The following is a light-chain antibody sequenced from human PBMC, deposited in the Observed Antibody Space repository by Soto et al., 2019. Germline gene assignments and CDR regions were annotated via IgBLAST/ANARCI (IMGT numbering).Light chain of an antibody. Sequence: QSALTQPASVSGSPGQSIPISCTGTSNDIGHYNSVSWYQQHPAKAPKVMISEVSNRPSGISNRFSGSKSGNTAFLTISGLQAEDEADYYCASYTRTVTMIFGGGTKVTVL. V-gene: IGLV2-14*01. J-gene: IGLJ2*01. CDR3: ASYTRTVTMI. CDR2: EVS. CDR1: SNDIGHYNS.